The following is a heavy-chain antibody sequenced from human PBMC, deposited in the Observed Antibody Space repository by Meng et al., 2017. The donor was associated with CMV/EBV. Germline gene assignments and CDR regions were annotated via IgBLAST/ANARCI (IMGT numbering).Heavy chain of an antibody. V-gene: IGHV3-21*01. CDR2: ISSSSSYI. D-gene: IGHD1-26*01. J-gene: IGHJ4*02. CDR3: ARGTNKGWELLYYFDY. Sequence: GVLKISCAASGFTFSSYSMNWVRQAPGKGLEWVSSISSSSSYIYYADSVKGRFTISRDNAKNSLYLQMNSLRAEDTAVYYCARGTNKGWELLYYFDYWGQGTLVTVSS. CDR1: GFTFSSYS.